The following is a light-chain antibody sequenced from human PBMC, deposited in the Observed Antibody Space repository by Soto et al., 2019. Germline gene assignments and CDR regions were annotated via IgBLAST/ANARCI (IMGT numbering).Light chain of an antibody. Sequence: QSVLTQPASVSGSPGQSITISCTGTSSDVGGYNFVSWYQQHPGKAPKLMIFEVSHRPSGVSDRFSGSKSGNTASLTISGLQAEDEADYYCSSYTSSSILVFGGGTKLTVL. J-gene: IGLJ3*02. V-gene: IGLV2-14*03. CDR1: SSDVGGYNF. CDR2: EVS. CDR3: SSYTSSSILV.